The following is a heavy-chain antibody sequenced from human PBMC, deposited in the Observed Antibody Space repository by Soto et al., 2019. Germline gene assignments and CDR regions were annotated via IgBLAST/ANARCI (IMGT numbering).Heavy chain of an antibody. Sequence: PSETLSLTCTVSGGSISSGDYYWSWIRQPPGKGLKWIGYIYYSGSTYYNPSLKSRVTISVDTSKNQFSLKLSSVTAADTAVYYCARGGVTMIVSWYFDLWGRGTLVTVSS. V-gene: IGHV4-30-4*01. CDR3: ARGGVTMIVSWYFDL. CDR2: IYYSGST. CDR1: GGSISSGDYY. J-gene: IGHJ2*01. D-gene: IGHD3-22*01.